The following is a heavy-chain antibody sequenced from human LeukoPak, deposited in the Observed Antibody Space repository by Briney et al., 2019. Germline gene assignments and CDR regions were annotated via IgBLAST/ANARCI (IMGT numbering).Heavy chain of an antibody. CDR1: GFTFSSYA. D-gene: IGHD1-26*01. Sequence: GGSLRLSCAASGFTFSSYAMSWVRQAPGKGLEWVSAISGSGGNTYYADSVKGRFTISRDNSKNTLYLQMNSLRAEDTAVYYCARGVGANTDDFDIWGQGTMVTVSS. V-gene: IGHV3-23*01. CDR3: ARGVGANTDDFDI. J-gene: IGHJ3*02. CDR2: ISGSGGNT.